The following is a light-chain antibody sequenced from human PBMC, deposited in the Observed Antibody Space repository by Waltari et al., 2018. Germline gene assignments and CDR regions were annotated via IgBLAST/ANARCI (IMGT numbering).Light chain of an antibody. CDR2: GAS. J-gene: IGKJ1*01. V-gene: IGKV1-8*01. CDR3: QQYYSSPAT. Sequence: AIRITQSPSSLSASTGDRVTLTCRASQSISSYLAWYQQKPVKAPKVLIYGASTLQSGVPSRFSGSGSGTDFTLTISCLQSEDFAIYYCQQYYSSPATFGQGTKVEIK. CDR1: QSISSY.